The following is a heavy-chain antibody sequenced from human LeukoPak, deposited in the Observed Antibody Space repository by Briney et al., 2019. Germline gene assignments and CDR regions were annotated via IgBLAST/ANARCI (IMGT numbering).Heavy chain of an antibody. CDR3: AGESFDF. CDR1: GFSFSNYA. CDR2: ISKDGSMK. V-gene: IGHV3-30*04. J-gene: IGHJ3*01. Sequence: GRSLRLSCAASGFSFSNYAMDWVRQAPGKGLEWVAVISKDGSMKYYSDSVKGRFTVSRDNSIHTLYLEMNSLETEDTAVYYCAGESFDFWSQGTMVTVSS.